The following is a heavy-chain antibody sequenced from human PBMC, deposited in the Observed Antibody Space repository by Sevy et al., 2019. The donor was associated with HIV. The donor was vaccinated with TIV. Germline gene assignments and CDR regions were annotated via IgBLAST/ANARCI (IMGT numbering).Heavy chain of an antibody. J-gene: IGHJ4*02. CDR3: TRTWSFSSSFFPDFDS. D-gene: IGHD3-3*01. CDR1: GFSFSDSS. CDR2: IRAKADTDAT. V-gene: IGHV3-73*01. Sequence: GGSLRLSCAASGFSFSDSSIHWVRQASGKGLEWIGRIRAKADTDATPYAASVKGRFTISRDDSKNTPFLQMSGLKSEDTAVYFCTRTWSFSSSFFPDFDSWGQGTLVTVSS.